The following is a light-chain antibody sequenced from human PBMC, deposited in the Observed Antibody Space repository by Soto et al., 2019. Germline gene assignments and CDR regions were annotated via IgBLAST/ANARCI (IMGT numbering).Light chain of an antibody. Sequence: QSVLTQSPSASASLGASVKLTCTLSSGHSSYAIAWHQQQPEKGPRYLMKLNSDGSHSKGDGIPDRFSGSSSGAERYLTISSLQSEDEAEYYCQTWGTGIGVFGGGTKLTVL. CDR2: LNSDGSH. CDR1: SGHSSYA. J-gene: IGLJ3*02. V-gene: IGLV4-69*01. CDR3: QTWGTGIGV.